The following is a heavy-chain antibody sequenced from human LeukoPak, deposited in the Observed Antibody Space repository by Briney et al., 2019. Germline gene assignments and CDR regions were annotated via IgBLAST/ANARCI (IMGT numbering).Heavy chain of an antibody. D-gene: IGHD1-14*01. Sequence: SETLSLTCTVSGGSINNYFWSWIRQPPGKGLECIAYIYYSDSTNYKPSLKSRVTVSVDTSKNQFSLKLSSVTAADTAVYYCARFPGGAEYRHYYYMDVWGTGTTVTVSS. CDR3: ARFPGGAEYRHYYYMDV. CDR1: GGSINNYF. CDR2: IYYSDST. V-gene: IGHV4-59*01. J-gene: IGHJ6*03.